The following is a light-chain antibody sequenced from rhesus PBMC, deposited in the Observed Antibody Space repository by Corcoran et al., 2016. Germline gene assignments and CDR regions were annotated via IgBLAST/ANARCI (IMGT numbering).Light chain of an antibody. J-gene: IGKJ1*01. Sequence: QVILTQSPATLSLSPGERATLSCRASQSVSSYLAWYQQKPGQAPRLLIYGASSRATGIPDRVSGSGSVTEFTLTISSLEPEDCVVYYCQKYSSSPTFGQGTKVEIK. V-gene: IGKV3-53*01. CDR3: QKYSSSPT. CDR1: QSVSSY. CDR2: GAS.